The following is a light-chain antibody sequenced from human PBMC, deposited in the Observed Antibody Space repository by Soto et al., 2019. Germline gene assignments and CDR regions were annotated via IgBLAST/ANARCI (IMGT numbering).Light chain of an antibody. V-gene: IGKV1-39*01. CDR3: HQTYSVPPT. J-gene: IGKJ3*01. CDR2: AAS. CDR1: QSIGNF. Sequence: DIQMTQSPSSLSSSVVDRVTITCRASQSIGNFLNWYQQKPGKPPKLLIYAASSLQNGVPSGFSGSGSGIDFTLTISSLQPEDFATYYCHQTYSVPPTFGPGTKVDIK.